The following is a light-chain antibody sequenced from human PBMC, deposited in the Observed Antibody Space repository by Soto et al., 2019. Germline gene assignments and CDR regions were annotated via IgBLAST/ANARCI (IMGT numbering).Light chain of an antibody. CDR3: QQYGSSPRT. J-gene: IGKJ1*01. V-gene: IGKV3-11*01. CDR2: DAS. CDR1: QSVNRY. Sequence: EIVLTQSPATLSLSPGERATLSCWASQSVNRYLVWYQQKPGQAPRLLMYDASKRATGIPARFSGSGSGTDFTLTIRRLEPDDFAVYYCQQYGSSPRTFGQGTKVDIK.